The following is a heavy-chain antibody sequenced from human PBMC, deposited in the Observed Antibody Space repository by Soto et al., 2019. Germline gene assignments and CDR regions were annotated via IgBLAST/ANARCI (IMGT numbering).Heavy chain of an antibody. D-gene: IGHD1-26*01. CDR3: ARVGGIVGATTHDY. CDR2: INHSGST. J-gene: IGHJ4*02. Sequence: SETLSLTCAVYGGSFSGYYWSWIRQPPGKGLEWIGEINHSGSTNYNPSLKSRVTISVDTSKNQFSLKLSSVTAADTAVYYCARVGGIVGATTHDYWGQGTLVT. CDR1: GGSFSGYY. V-gene: IGHV4-34*01.